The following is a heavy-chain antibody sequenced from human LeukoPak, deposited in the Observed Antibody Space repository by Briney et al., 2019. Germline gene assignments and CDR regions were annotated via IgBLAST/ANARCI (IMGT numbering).Heavy chain of an antibody. Sequence: SVKVSCKASGGTFSSYAISWVRQAPGQGLEWMEGIIPIFGTANYAQKFQGRVTITADESTSTAYVELSSLRSEDTAVYYCARDSGYSGYDLRCDYWGQGTLVTVSS. D-gene: IGHD5-12*01. V-gene: IGHV1-69*13. CDR3: ARDSGYSGYDLRCDY. CDR2: IIPIFGTA. J-gene: IGHJ4*02. CDR1: GGTFSSYA.